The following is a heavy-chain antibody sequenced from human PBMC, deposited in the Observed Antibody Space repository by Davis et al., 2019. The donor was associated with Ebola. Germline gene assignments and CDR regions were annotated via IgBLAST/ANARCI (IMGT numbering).Heavy chain of an antibody. CDR3: ARAPNSGSFSDY. J-gene: IGHJ4*02. Sequence: GESLKISCAASGFTFSSYSMNWVRQAPGKGLEWVSSISSSSSYIFYADSVKGRFTISRDNAKNPLYLQMNSLRAEDTAIYYCARAPNSGSFSDYWGQGTLVTVSS. CDR2: ISSSSSYI. CDR1: GFTFSSYS. D-gene: IGHD1-26*01. V-gene: IGHV3-21*04.